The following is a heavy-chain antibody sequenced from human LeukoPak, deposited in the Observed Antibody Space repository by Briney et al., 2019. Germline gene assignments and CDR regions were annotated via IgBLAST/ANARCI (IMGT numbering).Heavy chain of an antibody. J-gene: IGHJ6*03. D-gene: IGHD1-1*01. Sequence: KSGGSLRLSCAASGFTFSSYTMNWVRQAPGKGLEWVSSISTSSSYIYYADSVKGRFTISRDNAKNSLYLQMNSLRAEDTAVYYCARGSDELEPAGYMDVWGKGTTVTVSS. CDR3: ARGSDELEPAGYMDV. V-gene: IGHV3-21*01. CDR2: ISTSSSYI. CDR1: GFTFSSYT.